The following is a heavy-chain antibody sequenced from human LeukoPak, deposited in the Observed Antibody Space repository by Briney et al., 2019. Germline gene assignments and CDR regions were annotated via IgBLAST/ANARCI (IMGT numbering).Heavy chain of an antibody. V-gene: IGHV3-21*01. Sequence: GGSLRLSCAASGFTFSSYSINWVRQAPGKGLEWASSISSSSNYIYYADSVKGRFTISRDNTKNSVSLQMKSLRVEDAAVYYCARGTGKMKAFDIWGQGTMVTVSS. CDR1: GFTFSSYS. J-gene: IGHJ3*02. D-gene: IGHD1-1*01. CDR2: ISSSSNYI. CDR3: ARGTGKMKAFDI.